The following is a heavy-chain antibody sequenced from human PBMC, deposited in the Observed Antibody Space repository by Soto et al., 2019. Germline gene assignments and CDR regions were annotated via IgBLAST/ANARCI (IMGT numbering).Heavy chain of an antibody. Sequence: ASVKVSCKTSGYTFTDHGISWVRQAPGQGLEWLGWVSPYNGNTKYAQKFQGRVTMTTDTSTRTPYMELMSLRPDDTAVYYCARVIAARPDYGMDVLGHGTTVTVS. J-gene: IGHJ6*02. CDR3: ARVIAARPDYGMDV. CDR2: VSPYNGNT. D-gene: IGHD6-6*01. V-gene: IGHV1-18*01. CDR1: GYTFTDHG.